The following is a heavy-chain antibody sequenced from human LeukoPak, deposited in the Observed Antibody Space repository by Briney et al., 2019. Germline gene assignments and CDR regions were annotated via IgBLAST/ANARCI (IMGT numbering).Heavy chain of an antibody. J-gene: IGHJ3*01. Sequence: GESPKISCKGSGYTFTSYWIGWVRQMPGKGLEWMGIIYPGDSDTRYSPSFQGQVTMSVDRSITTAYLQWSSLKASDTAIYYCARKTGGSGTYKGVFDFWGQGLIVTVSS. CDR1: GYTFTSYW. CDR3: ARKTGGSGTYKGVFDF. D-gene: IGHD3-10*01. V-gene: IGHV5-51*01. CDR2: IYPGDSDT.